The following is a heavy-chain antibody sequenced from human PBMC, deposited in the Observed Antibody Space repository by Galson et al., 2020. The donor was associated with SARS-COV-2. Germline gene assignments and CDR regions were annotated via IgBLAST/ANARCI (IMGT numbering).Heavy chain of an antibody. J-gene: IGHJ4*02. CDR2: ISYDGSNK. CDR3: ATGRGYYDSSGYYTLDY. CDR1: GFTFSSYA. D-gene: IGHD3-22*01. Sequence: GGSLRLSCTASGFTFSSYAMHWVRPAPGKGLEWVAVISYDGSNKYYADSVKGRFTISRDNSKNTLCLQMNSLRAEDTAVYYCATGRGYYDSSGYYTLDYWGQGTLVTVSS. V-gene: IGHV3-30*04.